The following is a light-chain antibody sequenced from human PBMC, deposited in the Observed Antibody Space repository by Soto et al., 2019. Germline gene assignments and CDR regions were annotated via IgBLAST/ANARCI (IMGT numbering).Light chain of an antibody. Sequence: DIQMTQSPSSLSASVGDRVTITCRTSQAINNYLAWYQQKPGKVPKLLIYAASTLQSGVPSRFSGSGSGTDFTLTISSLQPEDVATYYCQKYNSAPLFTFGPGTKVDIK. CDR1: QAINNY. CDR2: AAS. CDR3: QKYNSAPLFT. J-gene: IGKJ3*01. V-gene: IGKV1-27*01.